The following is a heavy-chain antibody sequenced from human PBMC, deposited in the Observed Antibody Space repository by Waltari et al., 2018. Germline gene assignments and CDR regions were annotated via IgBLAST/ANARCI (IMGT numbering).Heavy chain of an antibody. J-gene: IGHJ6*02. V-gene: IGHV1-69*01. CDR2: IIPIFGTA. Sequence: QVQLVQSGAEVKKPGSSVKVSCKASGGTFSSYAISWVRQAPGQGLEWMGGIIPIFGTANYAQKFQGRVTITADESTSTAYMELSSLRSEDTAVYYCARASNTVTTDYYYYYGMDVWGQGTTVTVSS. D-gene: IGHD4-17*01. CDR1: GGTFSSYA. CDR3: ARASNTVTTDYYYYYGMDV.